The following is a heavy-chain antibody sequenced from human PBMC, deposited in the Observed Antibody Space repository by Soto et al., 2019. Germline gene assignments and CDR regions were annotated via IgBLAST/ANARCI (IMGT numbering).Heavy chain of an antibody. V-gene: IGHV4-34*01. CDR3: ARGGDYGDKD. J-gene: IGHJ4*02. CDR2: INHSGST. CDR1: GGSFSGYY. D-gene: IGHD4-17*01. Sequence: QVQLQQWGAGLLKPSETLSLTCAVYGGSFSGYYWSWIRQPPGKGVEWIGEINHSGSTNYNPSLKSRVTISVDTSKNQFSLKLSSVTAADTAVYYCARGGDYGDKDWGQGTLDTVSS.